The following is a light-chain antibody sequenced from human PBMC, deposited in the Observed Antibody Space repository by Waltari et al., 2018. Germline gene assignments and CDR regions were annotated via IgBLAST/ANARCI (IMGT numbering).Light chain of an antibody. CDR3: SVYMGSGIWV. CDR2: KGS. CDR1: SGSLSTTSY. J-gene: IGLJ3*02. V-gene: IGLV8-61*01. Sequence: QTVVTQEPSLSVSPGGTVTLTCVLTSGSLSTTSYATWYQQTPGQPPRTLVYKGSSRSSGVPDRFSGSILGNKAALTITGAPADDESNYYCSVYMGSGIWVFGGGTKLTVL.